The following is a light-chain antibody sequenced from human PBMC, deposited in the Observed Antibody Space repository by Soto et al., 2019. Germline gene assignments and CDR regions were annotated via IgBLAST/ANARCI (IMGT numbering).Light chain of an antibody. CDR2: DVS. CDR1: SSDVGGYEY. V-gene: IGLV2-14*01. Sequence: QSALTQPASVSGSHGQSISISCTETSSDVGGYEYVSWYQQHAGKAPKLMIYDVSSRASGVSNRFSGSKSGNTASLTISGLQAEDEADYYCISYTSINLYVLGTGTKVTVL. J-gene: IGLJ1*01. CDR3: ISYTSINLYV.